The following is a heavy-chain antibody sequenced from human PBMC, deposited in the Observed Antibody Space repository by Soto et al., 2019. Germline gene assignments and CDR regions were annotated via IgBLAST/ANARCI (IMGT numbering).Heavy chain of an antibody. D-gene: IGHD6-13*01. V-gene: IGHV4-31*03. J-gene: IGHJ6*02. Sequence: SETLSLTCTVSGGSISSGGYYWSWIRQHPGKGLEWIGYIYYSGSTYYNPSLKSRVTISVDTSKNQFSLKLSSVTAADTAVYYCASSSSSWSNTRYCYYGMDVWGQGTTVTVSS. CDR3: ASSSSSWSNTRYCYYGMDV. CDR2: IYYSGST. CDR1: GGSISSGGYY.